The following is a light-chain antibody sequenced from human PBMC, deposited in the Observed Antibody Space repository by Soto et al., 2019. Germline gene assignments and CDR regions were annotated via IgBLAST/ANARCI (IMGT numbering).Light chain of an antibody. CDR1: QSVSSN. J-gene: IGKJ3*01. Sequence: EIVMTQSAATLSVSPGERATLSCRASQSVSSNLAWYQQKPGQAPRLLIYGASTRATDIPARFSGSGSGTEFTLTISSLQSEDFAVYYCQQYNNWPSFGPGTKVDIK. CDR3: QQYNNWPS. CDR2: GAS. V-gene: IGKV3-15*01.